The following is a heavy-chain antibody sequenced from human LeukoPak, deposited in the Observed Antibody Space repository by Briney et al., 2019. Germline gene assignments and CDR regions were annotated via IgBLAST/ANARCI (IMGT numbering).Heavy chain of an antibody. V-gene: IGHV1-18*01. CDR1: GYTFTSYG. CDR2: ISAYNGNT. CDR3: ATGAGDFWSGPFDY. J-gene: IGHJ4*02. Sequence: ASVKVSCKASGYTFTSYGISWVRQAPGQGLEWMGWISAYNGNTNYAQKLQGRVTMTTDTSTSTAYMELSSLRSEDTAVYYCATGAGDFWSGPFDYWGQGTLVTVSS. D-gene: IGHD3-3*01.